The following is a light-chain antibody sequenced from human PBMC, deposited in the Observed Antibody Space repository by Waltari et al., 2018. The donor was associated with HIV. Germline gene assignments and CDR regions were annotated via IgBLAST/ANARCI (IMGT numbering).Light chain of an antibody. J-gene: IGLJ3*02. CDR1: Y. CDR2: QDF. Sequence: YTSWYRQNPGQSPVLVIYQDFKRPSGIPERFSGSNSGNTATLTISETQAMDEADYYCQAWDKTTGVFGGGTKLTVL. V-gene: IGLV3-1*01. CDR3: QAWDKTTGV.